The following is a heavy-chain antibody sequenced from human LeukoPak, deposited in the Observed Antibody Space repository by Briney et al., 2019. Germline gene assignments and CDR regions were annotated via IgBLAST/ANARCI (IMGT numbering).Heavy chain of an antibody. D-gene: IGHD3-10*01. V-gene: IGHV1-2*02. CDR3: ARVRPLYYYGSGSYLGY. CDR1: GYTFTGYY. CDR2: INPNSGGT. Sequence: ASVKVSCKASGYTFTGYYMHWVRQAPGQGLEWMGWINPNSGGTNYAQKFQGRVTMTRDTSISTAYMELSRLRSDDTAVYYCARVRPLYYYGSGSYLGYWGQGPLVTVSS. J-gene: IGHJ4*02.